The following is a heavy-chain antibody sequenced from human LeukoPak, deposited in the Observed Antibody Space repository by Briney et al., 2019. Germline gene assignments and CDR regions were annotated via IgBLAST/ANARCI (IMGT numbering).Heavy chain of an antibody. D-gene: IGHD3-16*02. CDR2: IYYSGST. V-gene: IGHV4-61*08. J-gene: IGHJ4*02. CDR1: GGSISSGDYY. Sequence: SETLSLTCTVSGGSISSGDYYWSWIRQPPGKGLEWIGYIYYSGSTNYNPSLKSRVTISVDTSKNQFSLKLSSVTAADTAVCYCARYVWGSYPTFEDYWGQGTLVTVSS. CDR3: ARYVWGSYPTFEDY.